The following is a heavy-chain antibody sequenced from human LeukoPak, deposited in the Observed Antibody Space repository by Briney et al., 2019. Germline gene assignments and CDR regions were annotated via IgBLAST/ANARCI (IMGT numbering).Heavy chain of an antibody. CDR1: GFTFSSYS. D-gene: IGHD4-17*01. V-gene: IGHV3-21*04. CDR2: ISSSSSYI. J-gene: IGHJ4*02. CDR3: AREYTVTTYYFDY. Sequence: GGSLRPSCAASGFTFSSYSMNWVRQAPGKGLEWVSSISSSSSYIYYADSVKGRFTISRDNAKNSLYLQMNSLRAEDTAVYYCAREYTVTTYYFDYWGQGTLVTVSS.